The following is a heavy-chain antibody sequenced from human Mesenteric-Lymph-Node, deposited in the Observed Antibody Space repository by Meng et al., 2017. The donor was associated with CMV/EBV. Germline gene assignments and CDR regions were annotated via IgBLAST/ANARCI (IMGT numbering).Heavy chain of an antibody. CDR3: AREIRRLYFDY. J-gene: IGHJ4*02. CDR2: ISSSSSYI. V-gene: IGHV3-21*01. Sequence: GESLKISCAASGFTLSNYEMNWVRQAPGKGLEWVSSISSSSSYIYYADSVKGRFTISRDNAKNSLYLQMNSLRAEDTAVYYCAREIRRLYFDYWGQGTLVTVSS. CDR1: GFTLSNYE. D-gene: IGHD3-16*01.